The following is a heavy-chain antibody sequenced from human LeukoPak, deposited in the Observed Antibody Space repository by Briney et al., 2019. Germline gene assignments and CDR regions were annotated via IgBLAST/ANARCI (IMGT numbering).Heavy chain of an antibody. D-gene: IGHD6-19*01. CDR3: ARKGAHSSGWRYYYYMDV. V-gene: IGHV4-34*01. J-gene: IGHJ6*03. CDR2: INHSGST. Sequence: SETLSLTCAVYGGSFSGYYWSWIRQPPGKGLEWIGEINHSGSTNYNPSLKSRVTISVDTSKNQFSLKLSSVTAADTAVYYCARKGAHSSGWRYYYYMDVWGKGTTVTISS. CDR1: GGSFSGYY.